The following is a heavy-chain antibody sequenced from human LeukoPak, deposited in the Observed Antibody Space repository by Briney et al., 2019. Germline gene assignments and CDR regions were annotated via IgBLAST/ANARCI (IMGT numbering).Heavy chain of an antibody. J-gene: IGHJ4*02. CDR2: IDPSDSYT. CDR1: GYSFTSYW. D-gene: IGHD2-2*01. V-gene: IGHV5-10-1*01. Sequence: GESLQISCKGSGYSFTSYWISWVRQMPGKGREWMGRIDPSDSYTNYSPSFQGHVTISADKSISTAYLQWSSLKASDTAMYYCARPRYCSSTSCYGPSDYWGQGTLVTVSS. CDR3: ARPRYCSSTSCYGPSDY.